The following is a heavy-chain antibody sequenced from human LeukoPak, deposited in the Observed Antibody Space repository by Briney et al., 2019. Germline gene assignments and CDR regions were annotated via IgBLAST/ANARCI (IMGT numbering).Heavy chain of an antibody. CDR2: ISSSGSTI. Sequence: GGSLRLSCAASGFAFSDYYMSWIRQAPGKGLEWVSYISSSGSTIYYADSVKGRFTISRDNAKNSLYLQMNSLRAEDTAVYYCASPKYYDFWSGYYRDAFDIWGQGTMVTVSS. J-gene: IGHJ3*02. D-gene: IGHD3-3*01. V-gene: IGHV3-11*04. CDR3: ASPKYYDFWSGYYRDAFDI. CDR1: GFAFSDYY.